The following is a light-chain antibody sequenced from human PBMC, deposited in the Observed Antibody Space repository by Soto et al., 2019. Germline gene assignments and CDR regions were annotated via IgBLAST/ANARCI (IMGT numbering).Light chain of an antibody. CDR3: QQYGSSPRT. CDR2: DAS. Sequence: VLTQSPATLSLSPGKRATLSCRASESVDFHLAWYQQKPGQAPRLLIYDASVRATGTPARFSGSGSGTDFTLTISRLEPEDFAVYYCQQYGSSPRTFGQGTKVEIK. J-gene: IGKJ1*01. CDR1: ESVDFH. V-gene: IGKV3-20*01.